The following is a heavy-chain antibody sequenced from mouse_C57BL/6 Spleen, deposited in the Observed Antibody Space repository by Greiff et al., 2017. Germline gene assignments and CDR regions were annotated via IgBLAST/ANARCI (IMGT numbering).Heavy chain of an antibody. D-gene: IGHD1-1*01. V-gene: IGHV1-54*01. CDR1: GYAFTNYL. J-gene: IGHJ1*03. CDR3: ARSSYGSSPYWYFDV. CDR2: INPGSGGT. Sequence: QVQLQQSGAELVRPGTSVKVSCKASGYAFTNYLIEWVKQRPGQGLEWIGVINPGSGGTNYNEKFKGKATLTADKSSSTAYMQLSSLTSEDSAVYFCARSSYGSSPYWYFDVWGTGTTVTVSS.